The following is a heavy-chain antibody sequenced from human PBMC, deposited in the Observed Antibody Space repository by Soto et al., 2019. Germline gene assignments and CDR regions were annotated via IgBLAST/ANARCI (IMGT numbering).Heavy chain of an antibody. Sequence: QVKLVQSGTEVKQPRASMKVSCKASGYSFATSGISWVRQAPGQGLEWMGWISAYNGNTNYDQKLQDRVTMTTDTSTSTAYLELRNLRSDDTAVYYCARAGQYYDSSGYANWGQGTLVTVSS. CDR1: GYSFATSG. CDR3: ARAGQYYDSSGYAN. V-gene: IGHV1-18*01. J-gene: IGHJ4*02. CDR2: ISAYNGNT. D-gene: IGHD3-22*01.